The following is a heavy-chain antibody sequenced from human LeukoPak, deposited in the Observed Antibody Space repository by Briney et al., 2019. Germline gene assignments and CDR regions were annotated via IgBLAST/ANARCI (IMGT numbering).Heavy chain of an antibody. Sequence: ASVKVSCKASGYTFTGYYIHWVRQAPGQGLEWMGWINPNSGDTHYAQKFQGRVTMTRDTSIRTAYVELSRLRSDDTAVYYCARDYYDSLNWFDPWGQGTLVSVSS. CDR2: INPNSGDT. D-gene: IGHD3-22*01. CDR1: GYTFTGYY. V-gene: IGHV1-2*02. J-gene: IGHJ5*02. CDR3: ARDYYDSLNWFDP.